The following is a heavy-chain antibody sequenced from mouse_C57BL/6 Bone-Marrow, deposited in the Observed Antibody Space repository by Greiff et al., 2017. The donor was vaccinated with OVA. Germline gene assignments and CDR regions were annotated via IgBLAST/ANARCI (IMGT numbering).Heavy chain of an antibody. J-gene: IGHJ4*01. V-gene: IGHV8-8*01. D-gene: IGHD5-1*01. CDR3: ARMEYQPDYYAMDY. Sequence: QVTLKECGPGILQPSQTLSLTCSFSGFSLSTFGMGVGWIRQPSGKGLEWLAHIWWDDDKYYNPALKSRLTISKDTSKNQVFLKIANVDTADTATYYCARMEYQPDYYAMDYWGQGTSVTVAS. CDR1: GFSLSTFGMG. CDR2: IWWDDDK.